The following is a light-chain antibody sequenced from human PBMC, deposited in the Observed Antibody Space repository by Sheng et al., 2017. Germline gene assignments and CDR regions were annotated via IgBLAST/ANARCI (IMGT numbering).Light chain of an antibody. CDR2: GAS. J-gene: IGKJ3*01. V-gene: IGKV3-20*01. CDR3: QQYDRSPGT. Sequence: EIVLTQSPGTLSLSPGERATLSCRASQSITSSFLSWYQQKPGQAPRLLINGASSRATGIPDRFSGSGSGTDFTLTISRLEPEDFAVYFCQQYDRSPGTFGPGTNVDIK. CDR1: QSITSSF.